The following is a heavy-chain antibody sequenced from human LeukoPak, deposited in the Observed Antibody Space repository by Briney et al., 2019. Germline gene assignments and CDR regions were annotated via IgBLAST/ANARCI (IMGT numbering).Heavy chain of an antibody. CDR3: AKRNNPSSSSLIWFDP. V-gene: IGHV4-59*01. J-gene: IGHJ5*02. D-gene: IGHD6-6*01. CDR2: IYYSGST. CDR1: GGSISSYY. Sequence: SETLSLTCTVSGGSISSYYWSWIRQPPGKGLEWIGYIYYSGSTNYNPSLKSRVTISVDTSKNQFSLKLSSVTAADTAVYYCAKRNNPSSSSLIWFDPWGQGTLVTVSS.